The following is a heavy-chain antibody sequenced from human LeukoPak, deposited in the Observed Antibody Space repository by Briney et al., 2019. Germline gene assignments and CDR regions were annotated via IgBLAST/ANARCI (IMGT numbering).Heavy chain of an antibody. D-gene: IGHD6-19*01. Sequence: GGSLRLSCVASGFTFTNTWMSWVRQAPGKGLEWVGRIRSKSDGGTTEYPAPVKGRFTISRDDSKNSLFLQMNSLKSEDTAVYYCARGNTSAWYPFDYWGQGTLVTVSS. CDR1: GFTFTNTW. CDR3: ARGNTSAWYPFDY. V-gene: IGHV3-15*01. J-gene: IGHJ4*02. CDR2: IRSKSDGGTT.